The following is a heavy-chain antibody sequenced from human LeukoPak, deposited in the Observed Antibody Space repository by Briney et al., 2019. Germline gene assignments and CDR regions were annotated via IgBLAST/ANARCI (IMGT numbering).Heavy chain of an antibody. Sequence: GGSLRLSCAASGFTFSNYLMTWVRQAPGKGLEWVADIKQDGSEKLYVKSVRGRFTISRDNAKMPLFLQMNSLRAEDTAVYYCARDNGVVHGVYYMDVWGKGTTVTVS. CDR3: ARDNGVVHGVYYMDV. CDR1: GFTFSNYL. D-gene: IGHD3-3*01. V-gene: IGHV3-7*01. CDR2: IKQDGSEK. J-gene: IGHJ6*03.